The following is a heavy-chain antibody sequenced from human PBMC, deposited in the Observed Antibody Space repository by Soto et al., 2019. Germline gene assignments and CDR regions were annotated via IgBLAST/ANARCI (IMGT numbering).Heavy chain of an antibody. D-gene: IGHD3-16*01. CDR2: VYYSGAT. Sequence: SETLSLTCTVSGDSMATGGHYYNWIRQVPGKGLEWIGYVYYSGATHYTPSLRARATISRDTSKNQFSLRLISVTAAGTALYYCARVKDLQPTVWGFWGQGIQVTVSS. J-gene: IGHJ4*02. V-gene: IGHV4-31*03. CDR1: GDSMATGGHY. CDR3: ARVKDLQPTVWGF.